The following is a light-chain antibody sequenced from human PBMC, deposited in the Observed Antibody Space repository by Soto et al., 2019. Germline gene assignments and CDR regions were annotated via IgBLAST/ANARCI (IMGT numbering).Light chain of an antibody. CDR2: AAS. CDR1: QGISSY. J-gene: IGKJ5*01. V-gene: IGKV1-9*01. Sequence: DIQLTQSPSFLSASVGDRVTITCRASQGISSYLAWYQQKPGKAPKLLIYAASTLQIGVPSRFSGSGSGTEFTLTISSLQPEDFATYYCQQLNSYLPITFGQGTRLEIK. CDR3: QQLNSYLPIT.